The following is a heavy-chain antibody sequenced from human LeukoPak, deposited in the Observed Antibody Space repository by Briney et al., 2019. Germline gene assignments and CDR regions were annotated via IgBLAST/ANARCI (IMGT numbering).Heavy chain of an antibody. V-gene: IGHV1-69*04. Sequence: SSVKVSCKASGGTFSSYAISWVRQAPGQGLEWMGRIIPIFGIANYAQKFQGRLTITADKSTSPAYMELSSLRSEDTAVYYCARDETEGYSSGWYLGWFDPWGQGTLVTVSS. CDR3: ARDETEGYSSGWYLGWFDP. D-gene: IGHD6-19*01. CDR1: GGTFSSYA. CDR2: IIPIFGIA. J-gene: IGHJ5*02.